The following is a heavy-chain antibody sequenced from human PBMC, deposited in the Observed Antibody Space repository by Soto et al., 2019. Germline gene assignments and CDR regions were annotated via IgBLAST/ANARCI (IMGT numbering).Heavy chain of an antibody. CDR3: ARAPIYDYVWGSYRYRMSYFDY. CDR2: INHSGST. V-gene: IGHV4-34*01. CDR1: GGSFSGYY. D-gene: IGHD3-16*02. Sequence: SETLSLTCAVYGGSFSGYYWSWIRQPPGKGLEWIGEINHSGSTNYNPSLKSRVTISVDTSKNQFSLKLSSVTAADTAVYYCARAPIYDYVWGSYRYRMSYFDYWGQGTLVTVSS. J-gene: IGHJ4*02.